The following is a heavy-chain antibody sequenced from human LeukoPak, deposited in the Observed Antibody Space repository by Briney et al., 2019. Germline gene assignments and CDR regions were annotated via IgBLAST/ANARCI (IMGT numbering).Heavy chain of an antibody. Sequence: GSVRVSCKASGYTFTGYYMHWVRQAPGQGVEWRGWINPNSGGTNYAQTLQGRVTITRDTSISTAYMPLSRLRSADTAVYYCARSPHILTGENFDYGGQGPLLTVS. J-gene: IGHJ4*02. CDR1: GYTFTGYY. V-gene: IGHV1-2*02. D-gene: IGHD3-9*01. CDR2: INPNSGGT. CDR3: ARSPHILTGENFDY.